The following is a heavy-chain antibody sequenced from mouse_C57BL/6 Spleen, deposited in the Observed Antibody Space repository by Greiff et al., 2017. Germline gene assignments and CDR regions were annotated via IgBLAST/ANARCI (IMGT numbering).Heavy chain of an antibody. CDR1: GFTFSSYG. CDR2: ISSGGSYT. V-gene: IGHV5-6*01. Sequence: VQLKESGGDLVKPGGSLKLSCAASGFTFSSYGMPWVRQTPDKRLEWVANISSGGSYTYYPDRVKGRFTLSRDNATNTLYLQMSSLKSEDNSMYYCAEREDDYSDYWGQGTTLTVSS. CDR3: AEREDDYSDY. J-gene: IGHJ2*01.